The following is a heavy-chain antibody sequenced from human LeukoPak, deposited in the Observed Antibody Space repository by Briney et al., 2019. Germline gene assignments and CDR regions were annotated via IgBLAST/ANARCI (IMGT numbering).Heavy chain of an antibody. CDR3: ARLGYCSSTSCYPDY. Sequence: SETLSLTCTVSGGSISSYYWSWVRQPPGKGLEWIGYIYYSGSTTYNPSLNSRVPISVDTSKNQFSLKLTSVTAADTAVYYCARLGYCSSTSCYPDYWGQGTLATVSS. CDR2: IYYSGST. V-gene: IGHV4-59*01. J-gene: IGHJ4*02. D-gene: IGHD2-2*01. CDR1: GGSISSYY.